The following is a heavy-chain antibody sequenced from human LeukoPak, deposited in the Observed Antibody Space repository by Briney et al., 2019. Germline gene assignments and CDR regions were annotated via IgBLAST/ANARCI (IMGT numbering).Heavy chain of an antibody. CDR3: ARGGGFSFGAQSYYQLSL. CDR1: GYTFTSYD. CDR2: MNPNSGNT. Sequence: ASVKVSCKASGYTFTSYDINWVRQATGQGLEWMGWMNPNSGNTGYAQKFQGRVTMTRNTSISTAYLELNSLTSEDTAVYYCARGGGFSFGAQSYYQLSLWGQGTLVTVSS. D-gene: IGHD3-10*01. V-gene: IGHV1-8*01. J-gene: IGHJ4*02.